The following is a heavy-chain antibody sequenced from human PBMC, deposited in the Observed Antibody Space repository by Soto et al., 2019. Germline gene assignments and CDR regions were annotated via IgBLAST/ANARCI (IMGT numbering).Heavy chain of an antibody. CDR1: GGSISSYY. CDR2: IYYSGST. CDR3: ERAQLGYYFDY. J-gene: IGHJ4*02. Sequence: SETLSLTCTVSGGSISSYYWSWIRQPPGKGLEWIGYIYYSGSTNYNPSLKSRVTISVDTSKNQFSLKLSSVTAADTAVYYCERAQLGYYFDYWGQGTLVTVSS. D-gene: IGHD7-27*01. V-gene: IGHV4-59*01.